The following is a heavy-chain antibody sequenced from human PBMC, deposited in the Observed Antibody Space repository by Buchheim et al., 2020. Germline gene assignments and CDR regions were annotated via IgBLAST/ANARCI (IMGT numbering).Heavy chain of an antibody. CDR2: INTDETTT. V-gene: IGHV3-74*01. D-gene: IGHD5-12*01. J-gene: IGHJ5*02. CDR3: VRGGGDYTVSGRRHWFDP. Sequence: EVQLVESGGKLVQSGGSLTLSCAASGFSFKNYWMHWVRQAPGKGLVWVSRINTDETTTDYADSVKGRFTISRDNTNSTLFLQMNSLRVDDTAVYFCVRGGGDYTVSGRRHWFDPWGQG. CDR1: GFSFKNYW.